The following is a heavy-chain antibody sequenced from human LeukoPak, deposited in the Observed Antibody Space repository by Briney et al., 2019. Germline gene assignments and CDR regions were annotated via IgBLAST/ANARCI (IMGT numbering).Heavy chain of an antibody. CDR1: GGTFSSYA. D-gene: IGHD1-14*01. CDR2: IIPIFGTA. Sequence: SVKVSXKASGGTFSSYAISWVRQAPGQGLERMGRIIPIFGTANYAQKFQGRVTITTDESTSTAYMELSSLRSEDTAVYYCAESSGGEYYFDYWGQGTLVTVSS. CDR3: AESSGGEYYFDY. V-gene: IGHV1-69*05. J-gene: IGHJ4*02.